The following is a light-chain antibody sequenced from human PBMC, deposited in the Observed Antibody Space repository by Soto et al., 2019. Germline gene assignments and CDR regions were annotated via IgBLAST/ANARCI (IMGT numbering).Light chain of an antibody. J-gene: IGKJ5*01. V-gene: IGKV3-15*01. Sequence: EIVLTQTPATLSLSPGERATLSCRASQSVRSNLAWYQQKPGQAPRLVIYAASTRATGIPDRFSGSVSGTEFTLTISSLQSEDFAVYYCQQYNEWLPFTFGQGTRLE. CDR1: QSVRSN. CDR3: QQYNEWLPFT. CDR2: AAS.